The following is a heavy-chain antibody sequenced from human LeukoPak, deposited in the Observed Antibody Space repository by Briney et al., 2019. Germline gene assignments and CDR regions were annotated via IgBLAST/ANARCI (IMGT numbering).Heavy chain of an antibody. J-gene: IGHJ6*03. Sequence: ASVKVSCKVSGYTLTELSTHWVRQAPGKGLEWMGGFDPEDGETIYAQKFQGRVTMTEDTSTDTAYMELSSLRSEDTAVYYCATAGYCSSTSCYPLYYYYYMDVWGKGTTVTVSS. CDR2: FDPEDGET. CDR1: GYTLTELS. CDR3: ATAGYCSSTSCYPLYYYYYMDV. V-gene: IGHV1-24*01. D-gene: IGHD2-2*01.